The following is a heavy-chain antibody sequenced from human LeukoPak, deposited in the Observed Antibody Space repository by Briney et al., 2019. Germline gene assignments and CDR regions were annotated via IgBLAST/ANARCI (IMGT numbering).Heavy chain of an antibody. CDR1: GYSFTSYW. D-gene: IGHD6-19*01. V-gene: IGHV5-51*01. CDR3: ARHGGSGWYSNYYYGMDV. Sequence: GASLKISCKGSGYSFTSYWIGWVRQMPGKRLEWMGIIYPGDSDTRYSPSFQGQVTISADKSISTAYLQWSSLKASDTAMYYCARHGGSGWYSNYYYGMDVWGKGTTVTVSS. CDR2: IYPGDSDT. J-gene: IGHJ6*04.